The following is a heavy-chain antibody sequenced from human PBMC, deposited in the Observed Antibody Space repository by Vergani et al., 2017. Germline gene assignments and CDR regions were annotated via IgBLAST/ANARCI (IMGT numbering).Heavy chain of an antibody. Sequence: QVQLVESGGGVVQPGRSLRLSCAASGFTFSSYGMHWVRQAPGKGLEWVAVIWYDGSNKYYADSVKGRFTISRDNSKNTLYLQMNSLRAEDTAVYYCAREKVVVVPAAIRGLRYYYGMDVWGQGTTVTVSS. CDR1: GFTFSSYG. CDR2: IWYDGSNK. J-gene: IGHJ6*02. CDR3: AREKVVVVPAAIRGLRYYYGMDV. V-gene: IGHV3-33*01. D-gene: IGHD2-2*02.